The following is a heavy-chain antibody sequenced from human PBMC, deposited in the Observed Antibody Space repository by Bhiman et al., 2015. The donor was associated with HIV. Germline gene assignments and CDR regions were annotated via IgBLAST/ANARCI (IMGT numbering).Heavy chain of an antibody. J-gene: IGHJ4*02. D-gene: IGHD2-8*01. CDR3: ARRGYCTGTPCYTVLDY. CDR2: TVWNGDHT. CDR1: GFTFASYA. V-gene: IGHV3-20*04. Sequence: EVQLVESGGGLVQPGGSLRLSCAASGFTFASYAISWVRQAPGKGLEWVSGTVWNGDHTSYVDSVRGRFTITRDNDKNSLYLEMNSLRVEDTAVYFCARRGYCTGTPCYTVLDYWGQGTLVTVSS.